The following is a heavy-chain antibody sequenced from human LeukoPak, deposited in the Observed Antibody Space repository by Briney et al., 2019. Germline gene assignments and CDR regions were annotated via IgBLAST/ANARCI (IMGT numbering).Heavy chain of an antibody. D-gene: IGHD3-10*01. CDR2: IIPIFGTA. V-gene: IGHV1-69*01. Sequence: SVKVSCKASGGTFSSYAISWVRQAPGQGLEWMGGIIPIFGTANYAQKFQGRVTITADESTSTAYMELSSLRSEDTAVYYCARKSMVRVSGAFDIWGQGTMVTVSS. CDR3: ARKSMVRVSGAFDI. J-gene: IGHJ3*02. CDR1: GGTFSSYA.